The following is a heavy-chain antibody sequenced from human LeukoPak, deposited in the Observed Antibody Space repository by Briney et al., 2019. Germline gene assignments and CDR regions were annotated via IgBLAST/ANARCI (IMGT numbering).Heavy chain of an antibody. CDR2: ISSSSLYI. Sequence: GGSLRLSCAASGFTFSDYSISWVRQAAGKGLEWVASISSSSLYIYYADSVKGRFTISRDNAKNSLYLQMNSLRVEDTAVYYCARELAGVTAVDSWGQGTLVTVSS. V-gene: IGHV3-21*01. CDR1: GFTFSDYS. J-gene: IGHJ4*02. D-gene: IGHD2-21*02. CDR3: ARELAGVTAVDS.